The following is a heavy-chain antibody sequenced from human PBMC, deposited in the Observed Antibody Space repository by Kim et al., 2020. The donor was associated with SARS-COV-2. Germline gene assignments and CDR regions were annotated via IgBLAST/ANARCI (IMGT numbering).Heavy chain of an antibody. CDR1: GFTFSSYS. J-gene: IGHJ4*02. CDR3: AREYGSGNLDYFDY. D-gene: IGHD3-10*01. CDR2: ISSGSSTI. V-gene: IGHV3-48*02. Sequence: GGSLRLSCAASGFTFSSYSMNWVRQAPGKGLEWVSYISSGSSTIFYADSVKGRFTISRDNAKNSLYLQMNSLRDEDTAVYYCAREYGSGNLDYFDYWGQGTLVTVSS.